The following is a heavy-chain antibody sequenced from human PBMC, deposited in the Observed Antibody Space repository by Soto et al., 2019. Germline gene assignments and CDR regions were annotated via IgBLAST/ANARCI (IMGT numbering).Heavy chain of an antibody. D-gene: IGHD3-22*01. V-gene: IGHV3-11*06. CDR1: GFTFRDYF. CDR3: ASKVTYYYDGSGSLPNYYYYYGMDV. CDR2: ISGNSDNI. Sequence: GGSLRLSFEASGFTFRDYFMSWIRQAPGRGLEWVSFISGNSDNIKYADSVKGRFTISRDNAKNSLYLQMNSLRAEDTAVYYCASKVTYYYDGSGSLPNYYYYYGMDVWGQGTTVTVSS. J-gene: IGHJ6*02.